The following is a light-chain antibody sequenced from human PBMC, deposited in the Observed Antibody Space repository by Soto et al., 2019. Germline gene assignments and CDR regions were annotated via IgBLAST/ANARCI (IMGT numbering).Light chain of an antibody. Sequence: EVVLTQSPRTLSLSHGERAPHSCGASQSVSSSYLAWYQQKPGQAPGLLIYTASSRAPGIPDRFRGSGSGTDFTLTITSLQSEDFAIYYCKQYYTWPPRLTFGQRTRLEIK. CDR1: QSVSSSY. CDR2: TAS. V-gene: IGKV3-20*01. J-gene: IGKJ5*01. CDR3: KQYYTWPPRLT.